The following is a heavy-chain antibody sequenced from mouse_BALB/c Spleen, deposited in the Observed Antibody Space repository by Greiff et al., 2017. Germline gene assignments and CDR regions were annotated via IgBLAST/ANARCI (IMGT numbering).Heavy chain of an antibody. CDR3: ARKGRGSRDFDY. J-gene: IGHJ2*01. V-gene: IGHV14-3*02. CDR2: IDPANGNT. D-gene: IGHD1-1*01. Sequence: EVKLMESGAELVKPGASVKLSCTASGFNIKDTYMHWVKQRPEQGLEWIGRIDPANGNTKYDPKFQGKATITADTSSNTAYLQLSSLTSEDTAVYYCARKGRGSRDFDYWGQGTTLTVSS. CDR1: GFNIKDTY.